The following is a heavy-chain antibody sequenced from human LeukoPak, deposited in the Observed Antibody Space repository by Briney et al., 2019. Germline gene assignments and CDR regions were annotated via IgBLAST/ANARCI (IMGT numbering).Heavy chain of an antibody. V-gene: IGHV1-24*01. CDR1: GYTLTELS. CDR3: ATEGVVVPAAMKTGYYYYGMDV. Sequence: GASVKVSCKVSGYTLTELSMHWVRQAPGKGLEWMGGFDPEGGETIYAQKFQGRVTMTEDTSTDTAYMELSSLRSEDTAVYYCATEGVVVPAAMKTGYYYYGMDVWGQGTTVTVSS. J-gene: IGHJ6*02. D-gene: IGHD2-2*01. CDR2: FDPEGGET.